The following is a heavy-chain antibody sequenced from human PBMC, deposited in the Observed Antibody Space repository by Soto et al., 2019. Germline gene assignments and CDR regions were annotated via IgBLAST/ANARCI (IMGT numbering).Heavy chain of an antibody. J-gene: IGHJ4*02. V-gene: IGHV1-69*01. Sequence: SLKLSCKASGGSFSSYAISWVRQAPGQGLEWMGGIIPIFGTANYAQKFQGRVTITADESTSTAYMELSSLRSEDTAVYYCARDGGGNSYFDYWGQGTLVTVS. CDR2: IIPIFGTA. CDR1: GGSFSSYA. CDR3: ARDGGGNSYFDY. D-gene: IGHD2-21*02.